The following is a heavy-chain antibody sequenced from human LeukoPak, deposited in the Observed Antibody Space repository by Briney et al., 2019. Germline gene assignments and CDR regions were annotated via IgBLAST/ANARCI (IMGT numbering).Heavy chain of an antibody. V-gene: IGHV4-34*01. CDR2: INHSGST. CDR1: GGSFSGYY. CDR3: ARGYDSDTAYVYYYDSSGYYYFDY. Sequence: PSETLSLTCAVYGGSFSGYYWSWIRQPPGKGLEWIGEINHSGSTNYNPSLKSRVTISVDTSKNQFSLKLSSVTAADTAVYYCARGYDSDTAYVYYYDSSGYYYFDYWGQGTLVTVSS. D-gene: IGHD3-22*01. J-gene: IGHJ4*02.